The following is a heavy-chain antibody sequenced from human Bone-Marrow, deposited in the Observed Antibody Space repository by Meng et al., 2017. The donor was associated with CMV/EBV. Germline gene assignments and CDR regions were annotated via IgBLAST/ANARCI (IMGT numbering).Heavy chain of an antibody. D-gene: IGHD2/OR15-2a*01. Sequence: GESLKISCAASGFTFSSYSMNWVRQAPGKGLEWVSSISSSSSYIYYADSVKGRFTISRDNSKNTLYLQMNSLRAEDTAVYYCARVINYYYGIDVWGQGTTVTVSS. J-gene: IGHJ6*02. CDR1: GFTFSSYS. V-gene: IGHV3-21*01. CDR2: ISSSSSYI. CDR3: ARVINYYYGIDV.